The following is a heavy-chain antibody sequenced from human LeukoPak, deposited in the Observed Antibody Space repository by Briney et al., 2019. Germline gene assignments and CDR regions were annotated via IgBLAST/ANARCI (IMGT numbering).Heavy chain of an antibody. Sequence: GASVKVSCKASGYTFTSYGISWVREAPGQGLEWMGWISAYIGNTNYAQKLQGRVTMTTDTSTSTAYMELRSLRSDDTAVYYCARTRTGYYYDSSGYFGGFDPWGQGTLVTVSS. D-gene: IGHD3-22*01. CDR1: GYTFTSYG. CDR3: ARTRTGYYYDSSGYFGGFDP. J-gene: IGHJ5*02. CDR2: ISAYIGNT. V-gene: IGHV1-18*01.